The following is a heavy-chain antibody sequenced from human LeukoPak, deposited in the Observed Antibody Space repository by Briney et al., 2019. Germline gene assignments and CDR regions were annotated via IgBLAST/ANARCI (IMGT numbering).Heavy chain of an antibody. CDR1: GFTFDDYG. D-gene: IGHD2-15*01. CDR3: AKWTVISGYYHIDY. CDR2: INWNGGST. J-gene: IGHJ4*02. Sequence: GGSLRLSCAASGFTFDDYGMSWVRQAPGKGLEWVSGINWNGGSTGYADSVKGRFTISRDNAKNSQYLQMNSLRAEDTAVYYCAKWTVISGYYHIDYWGQGTLVTVSS. V-gene: IGHV3-20*04.